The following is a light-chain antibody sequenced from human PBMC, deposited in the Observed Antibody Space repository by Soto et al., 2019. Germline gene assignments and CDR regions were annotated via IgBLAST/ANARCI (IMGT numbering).Light chain of an antibody. CDR1: QSVSNN. CDR2: DAS. CDR3: QQYNIWTPWT. Sequence: ILMTQSPATLSVSPGERATLSCRASQSVSNNLAWYQQKPGQAPRLLIYDASTRATGIPARFSGSGSGTEFTLTISGLKAVDFAVYCCQQYNIWTPWTFGQGNMVEVK. V-gene: IGKV3-15*01. J-gene: IGKJ1*01.